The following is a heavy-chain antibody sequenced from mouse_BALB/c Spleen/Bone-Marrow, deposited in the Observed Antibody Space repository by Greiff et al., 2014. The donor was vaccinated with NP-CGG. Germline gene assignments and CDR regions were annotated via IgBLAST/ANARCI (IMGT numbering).Heavy chain of an antibody. D-gene: IGHD2-1*01. CDR3: ARSGNYYGNYYWYFDV. V-gene: IGHV1S56*01. CDR1: GYTFTSYD. Sequence: VKLMESGPELVKPGALVRISCKASGYTFTSYDINWVKQRPGQGLEWIGWIYPGDGSTKYNEKFKGKATLTADKSSSTAYMQLSSLTSENSAAYFCARSGNYYGNYYWYFDVWGAGTTVTVSS. J-gene: IGHJ1*01. CDR2: IYPGDGST.